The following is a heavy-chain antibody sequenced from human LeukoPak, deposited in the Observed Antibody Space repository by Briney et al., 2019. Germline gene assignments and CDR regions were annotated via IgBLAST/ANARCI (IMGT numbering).Heavy chain of an antibody. J-gene: IGHJ4*02. CDR2: IYTSGST. V-gene: IGHV4-61*02. CDR1: GGSISSGNYY. D-gene: IGHD6-6*01. CDR3: ARHRGPNSSSASFEFDY. Sequence: SQTLSLTCTVSGGSISSGNYYWNWIRQPAGKGLEWIGRIYTSGSTNYNPSLKSRVTISVDTSKNQFSLKLSSVTAADTAVYYCARHRGPNSSSASFEFDYWGQGTLVTASS.